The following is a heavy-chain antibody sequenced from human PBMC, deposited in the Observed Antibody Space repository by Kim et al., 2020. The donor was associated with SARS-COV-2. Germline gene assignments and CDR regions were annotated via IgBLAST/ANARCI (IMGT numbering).Heavy chain of an antibody. CDR3: ARGSIWFGELLNFDY. Sequence: GGSLRLSCAASGFTFSSYWMSWVRQAPGKGLEWVANIKQDGSEKYYVDSVKGRFTISRDNAKNSLYLQMNSLRAEDTAVYYCARGSIWFGELLNFDYWGQGTLVTVSS. J-gene: IGHJ4*02. CDR1: GFTFSSYW. D-gene: IGHD3-10*01. CDR2: IKQDGSEK. V-gene: IGHV3-7*01.